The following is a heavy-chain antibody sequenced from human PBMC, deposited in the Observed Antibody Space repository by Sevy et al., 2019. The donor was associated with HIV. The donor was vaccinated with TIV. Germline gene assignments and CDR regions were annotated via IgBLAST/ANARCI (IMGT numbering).Heavy chain of an antibody. D-gene: IGHD3-22*01. J-gene: IGHJ3*02. CDR1: GYTFTGYY. V-gene: IGHV1-2*06. Sequence: ASVKVSCKATGYTFTGYYLVWLRQAPGQGLEWMGRINTNSVGTNYAQKFQGRVTMTRETSISTAYMELSSLRSDDTAVYYCAREWGITMTNAFDIWGQGTMVTVSS. CDR2: INTNSVGT. CDR3: AREWGITMTNAFDI.